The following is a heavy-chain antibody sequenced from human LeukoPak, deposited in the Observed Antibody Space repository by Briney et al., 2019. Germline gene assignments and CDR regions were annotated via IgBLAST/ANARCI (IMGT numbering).Heavy chain of an antibody. Sequence: SETLSLTCTVSGGSISSSSHYWGWTRQPPGKGLEWIGSIYYSGSTYYNPSLKSRVTISVDTSKNQFSLKLSSVTAADTAVYYCARLLVDPDNDAFDIWGQGTMVTVSS. CDR1: GGSISSSSHY. V-gene: IGHV4-39*01. D-gene: IGHD2-8*02. J-gene: IGHJ3*02. CDR3: ARLLVDPDNDAFDI. CDR2: IYYSGST.